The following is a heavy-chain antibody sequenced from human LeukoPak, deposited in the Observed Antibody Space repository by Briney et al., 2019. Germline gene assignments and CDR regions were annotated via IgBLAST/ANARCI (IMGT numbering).Heavy chain of an antibody. CDR1: GFTVSSNS. V-gene: IGHV3-66*01. D-gene: IGHD3-16*01. CDR3: ARDVAAPGGVYFDY. J-gene: IGHJ4*02. CDR2: IYTGGTT. Sequence: GGSLRLSCAASGFTVSSNSMSWVRQAPGKGLVWVSVIYTGGTTYYVDSVKGRFTISRDNSKNTLYLQMNSLRAEDKAVYYCARDVAAPGGVYFDYWGQGTLVTVSS.